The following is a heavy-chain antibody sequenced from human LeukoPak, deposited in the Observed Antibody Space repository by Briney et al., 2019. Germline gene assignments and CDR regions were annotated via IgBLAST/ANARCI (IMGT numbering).Heavy chain of an antibody. Sequence: PGGSLRLSCAASGFTFSSYSMNWVRQAPGKGLEWDSSISSSSSYIYYADSVKGRFTISRDNAKNSLYLQMNSLRAEDTAVYYCARVSTEKAFDIWGQGTMVTVSS. CDR2: ISSSSSYI. V-gene: IGHV3-21*01. CDR1: GFTFSSYS. J-gene: IGHJ3*02. D-gene: IGHD2-2*01. CDR3: ARVSTEKAFDI.